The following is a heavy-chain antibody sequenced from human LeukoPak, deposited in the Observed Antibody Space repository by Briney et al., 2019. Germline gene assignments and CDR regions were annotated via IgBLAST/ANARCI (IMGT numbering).Heavy chain of an antibody. CDR2: ISSSSSYI. D-gene: IGHD1-14*01. J-gene: IGHJ5*02. CDR1: GFTFSSYS. V-gene: IGHV3-21*01. Sequence: GGSLRLSCAASGFTFSSYSMNWVRQAPGKGLEWVSSISSSSSYIYYADSVKGRFTISRDNAKNSLYLQMNSLGVEDTAVYYCAKNLDGDWFDPWGQGTLVTVSS. CDR3: AKNLDGDWFDP.